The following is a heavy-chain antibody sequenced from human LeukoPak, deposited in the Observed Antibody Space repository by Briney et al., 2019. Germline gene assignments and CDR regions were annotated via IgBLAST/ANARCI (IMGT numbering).Heavy chain of an antibody. CDR1: GGTFSSYA. CDR2: IIPIFGTA. CDR3: AREVGSPLDI. Sequence: ALVKVSCKASGGTFSSYAISWVRQAPGQGLEWTGGIIPIFGTANYAQKFQGRVTITADESTSTAYMELSSLRSEDTAVYYCAREVGSPLDIWGQGTMVTVSS. D-gene: IGHD2-15*01. J-gene: IGHJ3*02. V-gene: IGHV1-69*01.